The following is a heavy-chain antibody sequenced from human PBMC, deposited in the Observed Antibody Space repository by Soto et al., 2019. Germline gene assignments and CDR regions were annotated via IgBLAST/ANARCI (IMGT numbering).Heavy chain of an antibody. J-gene: IGHJ4*02. CDR2: ISHDGSST. D-gene: IGHD2-2*01. CDR1: GFTFSSYW. Sequence: GGSLRLSCAASGFTFSSYWMHWVRQASGKGLVWVARISHDGSSTTYAASVQGRFTISRDNAKNTLYVQMHSLRAEDTAVYYCARVSCSSTSCKVPFDYWGQGTLVTVSS. CDR3: ARVSCSSTSCKVPFDY. V-gene: IGHV3-74*01.